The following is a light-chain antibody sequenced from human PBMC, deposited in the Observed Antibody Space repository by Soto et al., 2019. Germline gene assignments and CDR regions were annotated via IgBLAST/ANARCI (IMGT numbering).Light chain of an antibody. CDR3: QQRSNWPLT. CDR1: QSVTSF. CDR2: DVS. Sequence: PVTLSLSPGERATLSCRASQSVTSFLAWYQQKPGQAPRLLIYDVSNRATGIPARFSGSGSGTDFTLTISSLEPEDFAVYYCQQRSNWPLTFGGGTKVEIK. V-gene: IGKV3-11*01. J-gene: IGKJ4*01.